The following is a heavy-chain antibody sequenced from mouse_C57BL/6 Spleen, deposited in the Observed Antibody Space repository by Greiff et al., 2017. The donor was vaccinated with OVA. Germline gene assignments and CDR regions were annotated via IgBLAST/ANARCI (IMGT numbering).Heavy chain of an antibody. J-gene: IGHJ2*01. CDR2: VHPSDSDT. Sequence: QVQLQQPGAELVKPVASVKVSCKASGFTFTSYWLPWVKPRPGQGLEWIGRVHPSDSDTNSNLNVNVNSPVTVYKTSSTAYMQFICLTSEDSAVYDCTIEGINGYYLYYCDYWGQGTTLTVSS. CDR1: GFTFTSYW. D-gene: IGHD2-3*01. CDR3: TIEGINGYYLYYCDY. V-gene: IGHV1-74*01.